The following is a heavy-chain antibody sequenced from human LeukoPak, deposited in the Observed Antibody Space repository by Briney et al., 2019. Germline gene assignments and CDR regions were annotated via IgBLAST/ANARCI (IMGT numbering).Heavy chain of an antibody. Sequence: SETLSLTCAVYGGSFSGYYWSWIRQPPGKGLEWIGEINHSGSTNYNPSLKSRVTISVDTSKNQFSLKLSSVTAADTAVYYCARERGYVVRGVNYFDYWGQGTLVTVSS. D-gene: IGHD3-10*01. V-gene: IGHV4-34*01. CDR3: ARERGYVVRGVNYFDY. CDR2: INHSGST. CDR1: GGSFSGYY. J-gene: IGHJ4*02.